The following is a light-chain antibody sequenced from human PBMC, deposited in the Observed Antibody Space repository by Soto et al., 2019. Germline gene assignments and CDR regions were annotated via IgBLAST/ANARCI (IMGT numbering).Light chain of an antibody. J-gene: IGKJ1*01. V-gene: IGKV3-20*01. CDR3: QQCNSSPWT. Sequence: EIVLTQSPGTQSLSPGQRATLSCRASQSVSSTCLAWYQQKSGQAPRLLIYGASSRATGIPDRFSGSGSGTDFTLTISRLEPEDFVVYYCQQCNSSPWTFGQGTKVEIK. CDR1: QSVSSTC. CDR2: GAS.